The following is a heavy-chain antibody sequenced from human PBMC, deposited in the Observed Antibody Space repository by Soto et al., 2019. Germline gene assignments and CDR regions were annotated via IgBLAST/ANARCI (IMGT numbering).Heavy chain of an antibody. V-gene: IGHV3-53*01. J-gene: IGHJ3*01. CDR3: APWHEREHAYDV. D-gene: IGHD1-1*01. CDR2: LYDVDGS. CDR1: GLTISGKKY. Sequence: DVQLVESGGGLIQPGESLRLSCAAFGLTISGKKYVAWVRQAPGKGLEWVSGLYDVDGSFYADSVRGRFTTSSDSSKTTVYLQMNDLRPDDTAVYYCAPWHEREHAYDVWGQGTMVTVSS.